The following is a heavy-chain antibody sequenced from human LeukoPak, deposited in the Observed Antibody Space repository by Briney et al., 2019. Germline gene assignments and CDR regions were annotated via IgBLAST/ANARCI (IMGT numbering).Heavy chain of an antibody. V-gene: IGHV3-48*03. CDR2: ISSSGSTI. J-gene: IGHJ6*03. CDR3: ARDSWNYLFYSYYYMDV. Sequence: TGGSLRLSCAASGFTFSSYEMNWVRQAPGKGREWVSYISSSGSTIYYADSVKGRFTISRDNAKNSLYLQMNSLRPEDTAVYYFARDSWNYLFYSYYYMDVWGKGTTVTVSS. CDR1: GFTFSSYE. D-gene: IGHD1-7*01.